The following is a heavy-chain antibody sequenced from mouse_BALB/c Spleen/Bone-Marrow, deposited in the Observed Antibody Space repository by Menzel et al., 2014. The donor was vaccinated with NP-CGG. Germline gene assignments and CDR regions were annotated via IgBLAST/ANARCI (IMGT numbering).Heavy chain of an antibody. CDR1: GYTFTDYE. CDR2: IDPETGGT. CDR3: TRGGNCINTEVVDFDY. Sequence: QVQLQQSGAELVRPGASVTLSCKASGYTFTDYEMHWVKQTPVHGLEWIGAIDPETGGTSYNQKFKGKATLTADKSSSTAYMELRRLTYEDSAVYYCTRGGNCINTEVVDFDYWGKGTPLTVSS. J-gene: IGHJ2*01. V-gene: IGHV1-15*01. D-gene: IGHD1-1*01.